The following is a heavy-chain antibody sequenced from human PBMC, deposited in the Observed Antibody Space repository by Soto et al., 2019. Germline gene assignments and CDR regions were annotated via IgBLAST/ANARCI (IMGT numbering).Heavy chain of an antibody. V-gene: IGHV3-30-3*01. CDR1: GFTFSSYA. D-gene: IGHD3-3*01. CDR2: ISYDGSNK. CDR3: ARDRVTIFGVVINNWFDP. Sequence: HPGGSLRLSCAASGFTFSSYAMHWVRQAPGKGLEWVAVISYDGSNKYYADSVKGRFTISRDNSKNTLYLQMNSLRAEDTAVYYCARDRVTIFGVVINNWFDPWGQGTLVTVSS. J-gene: IGHJ5*02.